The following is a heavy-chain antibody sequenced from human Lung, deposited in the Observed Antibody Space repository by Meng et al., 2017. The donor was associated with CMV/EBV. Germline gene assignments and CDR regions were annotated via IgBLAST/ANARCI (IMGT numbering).Heavy chain of an antibody. V-gene: IGHV4-59*01. Sequence: LXCAASGGSISHYCWNWIRQPPGKGLEWIGYIYYNRGTNYNPSLKGRVTISLETSKNQFSLKLSSVTAADTAVYYCARGHYGDSSDYVDFWGQGTPVTVSS. CDR2: IYYNRGT. CDR1: GGSISHYC. CDR3: ARGHYGDSSDYVDF. D-gene: IGHD4/OR15-4a*01. J-gene: IGHJ4*02.